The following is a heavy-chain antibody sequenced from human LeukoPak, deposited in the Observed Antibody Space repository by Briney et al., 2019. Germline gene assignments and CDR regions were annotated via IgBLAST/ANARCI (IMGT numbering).Heavy chain of an antibody. CDR3: ARVDYYGSGNYFDY. J-gene: IGHJ4*02. CDR1: GYSLNYFA. D-gene: IGHD3-10*01. CDR2: TNAGSGNS. V-gene: IGHV1-3*01. Sequence: GASVKVSCKASGYSLNYFAMHWVRQAPGQSLEWMGWTNAGSGNSAYSQRFQGRVTITRDTSANTAYMELRSLRSEDTAVYYCARVDYYGSGNYFDYWGQGSLVTVSS.